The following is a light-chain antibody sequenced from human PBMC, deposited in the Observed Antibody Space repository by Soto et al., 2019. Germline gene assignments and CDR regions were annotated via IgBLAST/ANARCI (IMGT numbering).Light chain of an antibody. J-gene: IGKJ2*01. CDR2: GAF. CDR3: QHYDKWPYT. V-gene: IGKV3-15*01. CDR1: QIIGTN. Sequence: EIVLTQSPATLSVSPGEGATLSCRTSQIIGTNLAWYQQKPGQAPRLLIYGAFIRSPGFPVRFGGTGSGSEFTLTISSLQSEDGALYFCQHYDKWPYTFGQGTNVEL.